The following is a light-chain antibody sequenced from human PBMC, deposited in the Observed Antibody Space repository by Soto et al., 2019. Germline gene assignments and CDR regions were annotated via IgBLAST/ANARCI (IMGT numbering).Light chain of an antibody. J-gene: IGKJ2*01. CDR1: QSVSTN. CDR3: QQYHNWPPYT. V-gene: IGKV3-15*01. Sequence: EIVMTQSPATLSVSPGERATLSCRASQSVSTNLAWYQQKPGQAPRLLMYGASTRATGIPARFSGSGSGTEFTLTISSLQSEDFAVSYCQQYHNWPPYTFGQGTKLEI. CDR2: GAS.